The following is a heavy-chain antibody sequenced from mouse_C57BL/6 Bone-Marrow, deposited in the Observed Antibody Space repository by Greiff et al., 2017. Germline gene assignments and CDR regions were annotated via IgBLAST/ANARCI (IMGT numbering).Heavy chain of an antibody. CDR3: SSLGGNYFDF. Sequence: EVQLQQSGAELVRPGASVKLSCTASGFNIKDDYIHWVKPRPEQGLEWIGWIDPEIGGTEYASKFPDKATITSETSSHTAYLQLSSLTSEDTAVYYCSSLGGNYFDFWGQGTPLTVAS. CDR1: GFNIKDDY. J-gene: IGHJ2*01. CDR2: IDPEIGGT. D-gene: IGHD1-1*02. V-gene: IGHV14-4*01.